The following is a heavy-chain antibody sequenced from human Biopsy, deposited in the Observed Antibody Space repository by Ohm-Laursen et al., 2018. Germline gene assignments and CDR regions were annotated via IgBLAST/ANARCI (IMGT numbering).Heavy chain of an antibody. J-gene: IGHJ4*02. D-gene: IGHD1-26*01. CDR1: GYFFSSYG. Sequence: ATVKISCKASGYFFSSYGLNWVRQAPGQGLEWMGRISGYNGNTNYAQKFQGRVTMTIDSSASTAYLELRSLRSDDTAFYYCVRGTGSQYFDYWGQGTLVTVSS. CDR2: ISGYNGNT. V-gene: IGHV1-18*01. CDR3: VRGTGSQYFDY.